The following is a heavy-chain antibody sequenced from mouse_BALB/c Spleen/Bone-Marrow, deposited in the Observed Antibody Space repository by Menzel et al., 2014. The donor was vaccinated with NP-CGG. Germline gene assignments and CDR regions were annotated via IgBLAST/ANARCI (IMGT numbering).Heavy chain of an antibody. CDR3: TRYDLATRAFAY. V-gene: IGHV1S127*01. CDR1: GYSFTSYW. J-gene: IGHJ3*01. CDR2: VHLSDSES. D-gene: IGHD3-3*01. Sequence: QVQLQQSGAELVMPGASVKLSCKASGYSFTSYWMNWVKQRPGQGLEWIGMVHLSDSESRLNQKFKDKATLTVDKSSSTAYMQLSSPTSEDSAVYYYTRYDLATRAFAYWGQGTLGTGPA.